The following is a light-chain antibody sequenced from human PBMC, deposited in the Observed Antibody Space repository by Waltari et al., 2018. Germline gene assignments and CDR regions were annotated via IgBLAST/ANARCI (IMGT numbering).Light chain of an antibody. J-gene: IGKJ2*01. V-gene: IGKV3-11*01. Sequence: EIVLTQYPATLSFSPGETATLSCRASQSVGTYLAWYQQKPGQAPRLLIYDASNRATGIPDRFRGSGSGTDFTLTISSLEPEDFALYYCQQRSSWTPHTFGQGARLEIK. CDR3: QQRSSWTPHT. CDR1: QSVGTY. CDR2: DAS.